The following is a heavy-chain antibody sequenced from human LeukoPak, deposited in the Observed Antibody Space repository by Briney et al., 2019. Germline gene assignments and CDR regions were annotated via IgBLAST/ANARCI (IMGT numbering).Heavy chain of an antibody. J-gene: IGHJ5*02. CDR3: AQIPRVGVRGVIIP. CDR2: IYYSGST. V-gene: IGHV4-59*01. D-gene: IGHD3-10*01. Sequence: PSETLSLTCTVSGGSISSYYWSWIRQPPGKGLEWIGYIYYSGSTNYNPSLKSRVTISVDTSKNQFSLKLSSVTAADTAVYYCAQIPRVGVRGVIIPWGQGTLVTVSS. CDR1: GGSISSYY.